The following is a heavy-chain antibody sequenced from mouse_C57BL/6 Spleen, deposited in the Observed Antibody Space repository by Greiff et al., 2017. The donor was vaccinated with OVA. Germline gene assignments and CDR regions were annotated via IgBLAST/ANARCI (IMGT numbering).Heavy chain of an antibody. Sequence: QVQLQQSGAELVRPGTSVKVSCKASGYAFTNYLIEWVKQRPGQGLEWIGVINPGSGGTNYNEKFKGKATLTADKSSSTAYMQLSSLTSEDSAVYFCARGLPHYFDYWGQGTTLTVSS. CDR1: GYAFTNYL. V-gene: IGHV1-54*01. CDR2: INPGSGGT. CDR3: ARGLPHYFDY. J-gene: IGHJ2*01. D-gene: IGHD2-2*01.